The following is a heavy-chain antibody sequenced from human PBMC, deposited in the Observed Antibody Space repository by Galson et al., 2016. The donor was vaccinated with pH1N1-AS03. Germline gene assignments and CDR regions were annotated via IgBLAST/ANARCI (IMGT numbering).Heavy chain of an antibody. CDR3: ARALRSGWPYYYGMDV. V-gene: IGHV4-4*08. Sequence: LSLTCSVSGGSITTHYWSWIRQSPGKGLQWIACVRPSGTPDCTPFPDSRVTTAVDTSKNQFSLTLTSVTATDTAVYYCARALRSGWPYYYGMDVWGQGTTVTVSS. J-gene: IGHJ6*02. D-gene: IGHD6-19*01. CDR1: GGSITTHY. CDR2: VRPSGTP.